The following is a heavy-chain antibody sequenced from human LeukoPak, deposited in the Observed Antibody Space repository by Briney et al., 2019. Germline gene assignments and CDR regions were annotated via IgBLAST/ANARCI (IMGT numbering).Heavy chain of an antibody. CDR3: ARGLVHDTSGYYSDY. CDR2: INSDDSRT. J-gene: IGHJ4*02. V-gene: IGHV3-74*01. Sequence: PGGSLRLSCAASGFTFSAFWMHWDRQAPGKGLVWVSRINSDDSRTTYADSVKGRFTISRDNAKNTLYLQMNSLRAEDTAVYYSARGLVHDTSGYYSDYWGQGTLVTVSS. CDR1: GFTFSAFW. D-gene: IGHD3-22*01.